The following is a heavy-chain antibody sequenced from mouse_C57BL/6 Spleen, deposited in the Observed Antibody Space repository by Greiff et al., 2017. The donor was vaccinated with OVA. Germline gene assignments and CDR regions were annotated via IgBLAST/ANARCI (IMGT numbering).Heavy chain of an antibody. V-gene: IGHV14-2*01. CDR1: GFNIKDYS. D-gene: IGHD1-1*01. J-gene: IGHJ3*01. CDR2: IDPEDGET. Sequence: EVQLVESGAELVKPGASVKLSCTASGFNIKDYSMHWVKQRTEQGLEWIGRIDPEDGETKYAPKFQGKATITADTSSNTAYLQLSSLTSEDTAVYYCARQDSSSYWFAYWGQGTLVTVSA. CDR3: ARQDSSSYWFAY.